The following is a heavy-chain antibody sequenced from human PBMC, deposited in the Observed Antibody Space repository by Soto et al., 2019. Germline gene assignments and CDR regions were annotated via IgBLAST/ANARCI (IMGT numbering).Heavy chain of an antibody. V-gene: IGHV1-69*12. CDR3: ARSGVVVNAFDV. D-gene: IGHD2-21*01. CDR2: IIPISGTA. J-gene: IGHJ3*01. Sequence: QVQLVQSGAEVKKPGSSVKVSCKASGGIFSNYAISWVRQVPGQGLEWMGGIIPISGTASYAQKFQGRVTITADESTRTAYMELSSLRSEDTAVYYCARSGVVVNAFDVWGQGTMVTVSS. CDR1: GGIFSNYA.